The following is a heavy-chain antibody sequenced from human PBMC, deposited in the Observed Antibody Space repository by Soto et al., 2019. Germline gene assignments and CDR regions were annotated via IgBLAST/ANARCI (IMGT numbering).Heavy chain of an antibody. J-gene: IGHJ6*02. CDR2: IIPIFPTP. CDR1: GGTFGNSA. V-gene: IGHV1-69*12. D-gene: IGHD3-10*01. Sequence: QVQLVQSGAEVKKPGSSVTVSCKASGGTFGNSAISWVRQAPGQGLEWMGGIIPIFPTPDYAQKFQGRVTLTATEATSTAYMEFTSLRSEDTAVYYCARDIVRQQLRGKYYGGIDVCGQGTTVTV. CDR3: ARDIVRQQLRGKYYGGIDV.